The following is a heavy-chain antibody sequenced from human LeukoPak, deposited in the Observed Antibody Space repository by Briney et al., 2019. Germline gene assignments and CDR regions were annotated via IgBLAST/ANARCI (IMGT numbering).Heavy chain of an antibody. Sequence: SETLSLTCAVYGGSFSGYYWSWIRRPPGKGLEWIGEINHSGSTNYNPSLKSRVTISVDTSKNQLSLKLSSVTAADTAVYYCARRVGGYAKSYYGMDVWGQGTTVTVSS. CDR2: INHSGST. J-gene: IGHJ6*02. V-gene: IGHV4-34*01. CDR3: ARRVGGYAKSYYGMDV. D-gene: IGHD5-12*01. CDR1: GGSFSGYY.